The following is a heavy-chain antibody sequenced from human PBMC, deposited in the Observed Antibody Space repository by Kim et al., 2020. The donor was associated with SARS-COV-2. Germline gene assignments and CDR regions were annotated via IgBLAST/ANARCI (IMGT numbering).Heavy chain of an antibody. CDR1: GFTFDDYA. D-gene: IGHD6-19*01. V-gene: IGHV3-9*01. J-gene: IGHJ3*02. Sequence: GGSLRLSCAASGFTFDDYAMHWVRQAPGKGLEWVSGISWNSGSIGYADSVKGRFTISRDNAKNSLYLQMNSLRAEDTALYYCAKDTSVAGADDAFDIWGQGTMVTVSS. CDR3: AKDTSVAGADDAFDI. CDR2: ISWNSGSI.